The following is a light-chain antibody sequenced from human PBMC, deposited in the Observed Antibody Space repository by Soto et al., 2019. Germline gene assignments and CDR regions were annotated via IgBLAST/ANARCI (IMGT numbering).Light chain of an antibody. Sequence: QSALTQPPSASGSPGQSVTISCTGTSSDVGGYNYVSWYQQHPGKVPKLMVYEVNKRPSGVPDRFSGSKSGTTASLTVSGLQDEAEADYQSYSNAGGDCVFGAGTKLTVL. CDR3: YSNAGGDCV. CDR1: SSDVGGYNY. CDR2: EVN. J-gene: IGLJ1*01. V-gene: IGLV2-8*01.